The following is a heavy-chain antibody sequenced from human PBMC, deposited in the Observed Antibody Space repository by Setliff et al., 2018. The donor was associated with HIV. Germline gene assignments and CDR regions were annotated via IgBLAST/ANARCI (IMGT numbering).Heavy chain of an antibody. CDR2: ISYTGGT. Sequence: SETLSLTCTVSGDSIRNDYWTWIRQSPEEGLEWIAYISYTGGTNYNPSLKSRVTLSLDASKNQISLKLRSVIAADTAMYYCARGHEWLRNWGQGTLVTVSS. V-gene: IGHV4-59*01. CDR1: GDSIRNDY. D-gene: IGHD5-12*01. J-gene: IGHJ4*02. CDR3: ARGHEWLRN.